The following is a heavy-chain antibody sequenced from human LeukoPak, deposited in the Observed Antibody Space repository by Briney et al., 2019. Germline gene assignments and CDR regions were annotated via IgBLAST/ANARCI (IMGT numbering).Heavy chain of an antibody. CDR1: GFTFRSYA. CDR3: GRGSVGFGELNY. Sequence: GGSLRLSCAASGFTFRSYAMHCVRQAPRKRLERVAVISYDGSNKFYADSVKGRFTLSRDNSKNTLYLQRNSLRIEDTAVYYCGRGSVGFGELNYWGQGTLVTVSS. V-gene: IGHV3-30-3*01. CDR2: ISYDGSNK. J-gene: IGHJ4*02. D-gene: IGHD3-10*01.